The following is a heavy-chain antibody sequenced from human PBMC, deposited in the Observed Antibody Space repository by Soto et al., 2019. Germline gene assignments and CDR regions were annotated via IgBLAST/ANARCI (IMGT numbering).Heavy chain of an antibody. V-gene: IGHV4-30-2*02. D-gene: IGHD3-10*01. CDR1: GGPISSGGYS. Sequence: QLQLQESGSGLVKPSQTLSLTCAVSGGPISSGGYSWSWIRQPPGKGLEWIGYIYHSGSPYYNPSLKSRVTISVDRSKNQFSLKWSCVTAADTSGYYCAGGGSGSYDYWGQGTLVTVSS. CDR3: AGGGSGSYDY. J-gene: IGHJ4*02. CDR2: IYHSGSP.